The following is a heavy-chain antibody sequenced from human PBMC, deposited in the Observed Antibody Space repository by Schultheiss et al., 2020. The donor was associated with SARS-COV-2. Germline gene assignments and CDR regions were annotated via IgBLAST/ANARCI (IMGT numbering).Heavy chain of an antibody. J-gene: IGHJ4*02. CDR2: ISSSSSTI. D-gene: IGHD6-19*01. CDR1: GFTFSSYS. CDR3: AREESIAVAATEGSFDY. V-gene: IGHV3-48*01. Sequence: GGSLRLSCAASGFTFSSYSMNWVRQAPGKGLEWVSYISSSSSTIYYADSVKGRFTISRDNAKNSLYLQMNSLRAEDTAVYYCAREESIAVAATEGSFDYWGQGTLVTVSS.